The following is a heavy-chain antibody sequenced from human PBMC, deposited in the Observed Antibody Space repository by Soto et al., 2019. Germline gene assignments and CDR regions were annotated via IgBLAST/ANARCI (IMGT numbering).Heavy chain of an antibody. J-gene: IGHJ4*02. V-gene: IGHV3-7*01. D-gene: IGHD6-19*01. CDR3: ARDPSSPGYSSGWYFDY. CDR1: GFTFSSYW. CDR2: IKQDGSEK. Sequence: GGSLRLSCAASGFTFSSYWMSWVRQAPGKGLEWVANIKQDGSEKYYVDSVKGRFTISRDNAKNSLYLQMNSLRAEDTAVYYCARDPSSPGYSSGWYFDYWGQGTLVTVSS.